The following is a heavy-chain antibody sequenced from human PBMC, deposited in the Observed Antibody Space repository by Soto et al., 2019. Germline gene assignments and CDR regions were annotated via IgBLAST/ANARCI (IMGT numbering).Heavy chain of an antibody. V-gene: IGHV1-46*01. D-gene: IGHD2-15*01. CDR3: ASEGVVVAAPGADYYYYGMEV. J-gene: IGHJ6*02. CDR2: INPSGGST. Sequence: GASVKISCKASGYTFTSYYMHWVRQAPGQGLEWMGIINPSGGSTSYAQKFQGRVTMTRDTSTSTVYMELSSLRSEDTAVYYCASEGVVVAAPGADYYYYGMEVWGQGTTVTVSS. CDR1: GYTFTSYY.